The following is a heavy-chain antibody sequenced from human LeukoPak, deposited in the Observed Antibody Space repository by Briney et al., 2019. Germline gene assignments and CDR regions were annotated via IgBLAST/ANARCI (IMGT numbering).Heavy chain of an antibody. V-gene: IGHV3-48*03. Sequence: GGSLSLSCAASGFTFSSYEMNWVRQAPGKGLEWVSYISSSGSTIYYADSVKGRFTISRDNAKNSLYLQMNSLRAEDTAVYYCARAVSSSWDPYFDYWGQGTLVTVSS. CDR3: ARAVSSSWDPYFDY. D-gene: IGHD6-13*01. CDR1: GFTFSSYE. CDR2: ISSSGSTI. J-gene: IGHJ4*02.